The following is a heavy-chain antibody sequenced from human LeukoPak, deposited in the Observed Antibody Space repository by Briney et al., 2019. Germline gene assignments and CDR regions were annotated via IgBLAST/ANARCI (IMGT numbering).Heavy chain of an antibody. J-gene: IGHJ6*03. CDR3: ARHQIRGYYMDV. D-gene: IGHD3-10*01. CDR1: GGSISSSNNY. Sequence: SETLSLTCTVSGGSISSSNNYWGWIRQPPGKGLEWVGSVYYTGSTYYNPSLKSRVTISVDTSKNQFSLKLSSVTAADTAVYYCARHQIRGYYMDVWGKGTTVTISS. CDR2: VYYTGST. V-gene: IGHV4-39*01.